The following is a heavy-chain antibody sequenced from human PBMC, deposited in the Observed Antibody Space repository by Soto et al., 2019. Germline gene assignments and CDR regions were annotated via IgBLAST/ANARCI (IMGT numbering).Heavy chain of an antibody. CDR1: GFTFSSYA. D-gene: IGHD3-10*01. Sequence: EVQLLESGGGLVQPGGSLRLSCAASGFTFSSYAMSWVRQAPGKGLEWVSAISGSGGSTYYADSVKGRFTISRDNSKNTLYLQMNSLRAEYTAVYYCAKDHAGPPWFGWGDFDYWGQGTLVTVSS. CDR3: AKDHAGPPWFGWGDFDY. CDR2: ISGSGGST. J-gene: IGHJ4*02. V-gene: IGHV3-23*01.